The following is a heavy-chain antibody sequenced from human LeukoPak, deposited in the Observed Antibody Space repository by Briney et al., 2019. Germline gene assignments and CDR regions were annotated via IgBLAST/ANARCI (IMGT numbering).Heavy chain of an antibody. CDR2: ISSDRSNT. J-gene: IGHJ4*02. V-gene: IGHV3-74*01. CDR3: ARGGEWSYATPDY. Sequence: PGGSLRLSCAAPGFTFSGHCMNWVRQAPGKGLLWVSRISSDRSNTSYADSVKGRFTISRDNAKNTLYLQMNSLRAEDTAVYYCARGGEWSYATPDYWGQGTLVTVSS. CDR1: GFTFSGHC. D-gene: IGHD2-2*01.